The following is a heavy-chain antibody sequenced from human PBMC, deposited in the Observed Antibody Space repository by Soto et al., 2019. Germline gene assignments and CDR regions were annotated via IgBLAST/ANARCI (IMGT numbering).Heavy chain of an antibody. CDR2: INPNSGGT. V-gene: IGHV1-2*04. J-gene: IGHJ4*02. CDR3: ARAGYMITFGGVPFDY. CDR1: GYTFTDSY. D-gene: IGHD3-16*01. Sequence: APVKVSCKVSGYTFTDSYMHWVRQAPVQGLEWMAGINPNSGGTNYAQKFQGWVTMTRDTSISTAYMELSRLRSDDTAVYYCARAGYMITFGGVPFDYWGQGTLVTVSS.